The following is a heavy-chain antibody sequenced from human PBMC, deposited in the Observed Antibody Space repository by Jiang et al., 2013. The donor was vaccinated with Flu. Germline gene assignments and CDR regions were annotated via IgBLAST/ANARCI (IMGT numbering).Heavy chain of an antibody. J-gene: IGHJ4*02. CDR3: ARVGEIYYYGSGSYFHDH. D-gene: IGHD3-10*01. V-gene: IGHV1-18*01. CDR2: ISPYNANT. Sequence: GAEVKKPGASVKVSCKASGYTFTSYGISWVRQAHGQGLEWMGWISPYNANTNYAQTLQGRVTMTTDTSTSTANMELRSLRSDDTAVYYCARVGEIYYYGSGSYFHDHWGQGTLITVSS. CDR1: GYTFTSYG.